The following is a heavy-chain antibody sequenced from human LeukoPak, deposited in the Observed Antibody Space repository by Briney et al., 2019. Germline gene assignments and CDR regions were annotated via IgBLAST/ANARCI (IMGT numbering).Heavy chain of an antibody. J-gene: IGHJ6*03. Sequence: GESLKISCKGSGYSFARYWIGWVRQMPGKGLEWMGIIYPDDSGTRYSPSFQGQVTISADKSLSTAYLQWSNLKASDTAMYYCARHIYSYDFMIYYMDVWGKGTTVTVSS. D-gene: IGHD5-18*01. CDR1: GYSFARYW. CDR2: IYPDDSGT. CDR3: ARHIYSYDFMIYYMDV. V-gene: IGHV5-51*01.